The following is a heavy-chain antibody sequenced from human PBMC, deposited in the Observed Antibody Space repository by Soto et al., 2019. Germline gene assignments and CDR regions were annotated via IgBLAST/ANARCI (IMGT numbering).Heavy chain of an antibody. CDR2: FDPEDGET. CDR3: ARDGSPIVATIVDYYGMDV. CDR1: GYTLTELS. D-gene: IGHD5-12*01. J-gene: IGHJ6*02. Sequence: ASVKVSCKVSGYTLTELSMHWVRQAPGKGLEWMGGFDPEDGETIYAQKFQGRVTMTEDTFTDTAYMELSSLRSEDTAVYYCARDGSPIVATIVDYYGMDVWGQGTTVTVSS. V-gene: IGHV1-24*01.